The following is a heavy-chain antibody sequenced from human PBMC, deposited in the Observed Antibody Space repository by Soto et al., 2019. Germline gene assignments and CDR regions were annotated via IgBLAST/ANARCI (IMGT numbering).Heavy chain of an antibody. D-gene: IGHD6-6*01. CDR3: AREYSTSSGYY. Sequence: SETLSLTCAVYGGSFSGYYWSWIRQPPGKGLEWIGEINHSGSTNYNPSLKSRVTISVDTSKNQFSLRLSSLTAADTAMYYCAREYSTSSGYYWGQGTLVTVSS. CDR1: GGSFSGYY. J-gene: IGHJ4*02. V-gene: IGHV4-34*01. CDR2: INHSGST.